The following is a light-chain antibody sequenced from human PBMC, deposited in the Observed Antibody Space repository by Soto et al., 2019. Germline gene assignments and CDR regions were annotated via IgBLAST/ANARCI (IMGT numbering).Light chain of an antibody. Sequence: SVMTQPASVSGSPGQSIAISCRGSSRVVGGYNYVSWYQQHPGKAPQLIIYEVTNRPSGVSNRFSGSKSVNTASLTISWLQAEDEADYYCGSYTSSSTRVFGTGTKVTVL. CDR2: EVT. J-gene: IGLJ1*01. V-gene: IGLV2-14*01. CDR1: SRVVGGYNY. CDR3: GSYTSSSTRV.